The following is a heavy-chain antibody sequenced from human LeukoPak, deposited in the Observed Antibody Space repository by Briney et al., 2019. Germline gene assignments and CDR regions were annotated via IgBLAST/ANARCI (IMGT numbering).Heavy chain of an antibody. D-gene: IGHD2-2*01. CDR1: GGTFSSYA. CDR2: IIPIFGTA. V-gene: IGHV1-69*13. J-gene: IGHJ4*02. Sequence: SVKVSCKASGGTFSSYAISWVRQAPGQGLEWMGGIIPIFGTANYAQKFQGRVTITADESTSTAYMELSSLRSEDTAVYYCAKLGVVPAAILDYRGQGTLVTVSS. CDR3: AKLGVVPAAILDY.